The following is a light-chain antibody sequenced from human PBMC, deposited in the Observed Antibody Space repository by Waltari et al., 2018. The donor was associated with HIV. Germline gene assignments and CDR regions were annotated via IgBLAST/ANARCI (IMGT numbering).Light chain of an antibody. CDR2: RHN. V-gene: IGLV1-47*01. CDR1: SSNIGRNY. CDR3: AAWDDSLSAWV. J-gene: IGLJ3*02. Sequence: QSVLTQPPSASGTPGQRVTISCSGSSSNIGRNYVYWYQQFPGTAPKLLIYRHNQRPSGGPDRFSGSKSGTSASLAISGRRSEDEADYYCAAWDDSLSAWVFGGGTKLTVL.